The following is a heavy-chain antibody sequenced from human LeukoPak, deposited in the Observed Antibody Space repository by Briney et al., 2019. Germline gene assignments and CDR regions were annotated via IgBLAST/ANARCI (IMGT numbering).Heavy chain of an antibody. Sequence: SQTLSLTCTVSGGSISSGDYYWTWIRQPAGEGLEWIGRTYASGSTKYNPSLKSRVTISVDTSKNQFSLRLTSVTAADTATYYCARGSPPYYYDSTGYYSHFDYWGQGTLVTVSS. CDR3: ARGSPPYYYDSTGYYSHFDY. CDR2: TYASGST. J-gene: IGHJ4*02. CDR1: GGSISSGDYY. D-gene: IGHD3-22*01. V-gene: IGHV4-61*02.